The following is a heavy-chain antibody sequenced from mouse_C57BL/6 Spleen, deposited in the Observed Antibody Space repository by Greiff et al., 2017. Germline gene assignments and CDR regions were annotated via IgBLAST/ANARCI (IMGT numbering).Heavy chain of an antibody. V-gene: IGHV1-54*01. CDR3: AKRALSDGYPCAMDY. J-gene: IGHJ4*01. CDR1: GYAFTNYL. Sequence: QVQLKQPGAELVRPGTSVKVSCKASGYAFTNYLIEWVKQRPGQGLEWIGVINPGSGDTNYNEKFKGKATLTADKSSSPAYMQLSSLTSEDSAVYFCAKRALSDGYPCAMDYWGQGTSVTVSS. D-gene: IGHD2-3*01. CDR2: INPGSGDT.